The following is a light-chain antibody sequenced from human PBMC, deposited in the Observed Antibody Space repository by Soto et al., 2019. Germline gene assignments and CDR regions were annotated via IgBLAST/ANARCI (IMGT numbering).Light chain of an antibody. V-gene: IGKV3-11*01. CDR1: ESASTF. CDR2: EAS. Sequence: EIVLTQSPATLPLSLGERATLSCRASESASTFLAWYQQKPGQAPRLLIYEASSRATGIPARFSGGGSGTVFTLTISRLEPEDFAVYYCQQRSNWPWTFGQGTKVDIK. CDR3: QQRSNWPWT. J-gene: IGKJ1*01.